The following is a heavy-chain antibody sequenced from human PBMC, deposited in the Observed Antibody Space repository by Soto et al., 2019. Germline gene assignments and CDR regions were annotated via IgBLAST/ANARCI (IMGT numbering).Heavy chain of an antibody. CDR3: TRDSGYSYGSSGIDY. CDR1: GFTFSNYA. V-gene: IGHV3-48*02. Sequence: EVQLVESGGGLAQPGGSLRLSCAASGFTFSNYAMDWVRQAPGKGLEWISYISISSSTTYYADSVRGRFTISRDNAKNSLDLQMNSLRDDDTAVYYSTRDSGYSYGSSGIDYWGPGTLVTVSS. D-gene: IGHD5-18*01. CDR2: ISISSSTT. J-gene: IGHJ4*02.